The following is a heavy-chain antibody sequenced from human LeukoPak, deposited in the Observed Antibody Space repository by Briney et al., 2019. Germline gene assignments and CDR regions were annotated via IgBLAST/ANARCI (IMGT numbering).Heavy chain of an antibody. J-gene: IGHJ4*02. D-gene: IGHD2-2*01. CDR3: AKTDCSSTSCYPFDY. V-gene: IGHV3-30-3*01. Sequence: QPGRSLRLSCAASGFTFSSYAMHWVRQAPGKGLEWVAVISYDGSNKYYADSVKGRFTISRDNSKNTLYLQMNSLRAEDTAVYYCAKTDCSSTSCYPFDYWGQGTLVTVSS. CDR2: ISYDGSNK. CDR1: GFTFSSYA.